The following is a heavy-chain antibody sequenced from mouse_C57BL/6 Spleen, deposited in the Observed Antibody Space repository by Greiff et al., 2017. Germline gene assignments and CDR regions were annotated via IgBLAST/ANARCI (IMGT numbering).Heavy chain of an antibody. V-gene: IGHV1-61*01. CDR2: IYPSDSET. Sequence: QVQLQQSGAELVRPGSSVKLSCKASGYTFTSYWMDWVKQRPGQGLEWIGNIYPSDSETHYNQKFKDKATLTVDKSSSTAYMQLSSLTSEDSAVYYCARSGYYYGSSYVPFDYWGQGTTLTVSS. CDR3: ARSGYYYGSSYVPFDY. D-gene: IGHD1-1*01. CDR1: GYTFTSYW. J-gene: IGHJ2*01.